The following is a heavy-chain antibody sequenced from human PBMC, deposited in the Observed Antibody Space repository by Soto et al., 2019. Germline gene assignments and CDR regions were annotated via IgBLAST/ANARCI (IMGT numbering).Heavy chain of an antibody. J-gene: IGHJ6*02. Sequence: ASVKVSCKASGFTFTSSAVQWVRQARGQRLEWIGWIVVGSGNTNYAQKFQERVTITRDMSTSTAYMELSSLRSEDTAVYYCAAFGAKQMLNLGKESYYYGMDVWGQGTAVTVSS. CDR2: IVVGSGNT. CDR3: AAFGAKQMLNLGKESYYYGMDV. D-gene: IGHD2-2*02. CDR1: GFTFTSSA. V-gene: IGHV1-58*01.